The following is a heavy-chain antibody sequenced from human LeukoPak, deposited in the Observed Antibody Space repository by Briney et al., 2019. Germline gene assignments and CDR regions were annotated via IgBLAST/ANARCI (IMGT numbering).Heavy chain of an antibody. CDR1: GFTFSLYS. Sequence: GGSLRLSCAASGFTFSLYSMNWVRQAPGKGLEWVSYISSSGNTIYYADSVKDRFSVSRDTAKNSLFLQMNSLRAEDTAVYYCARTTGLLGTDAFDIWDQGTMVTVSS. J-gene: IGHJ3*02. CDR2: ISSSGNTI. CDR3: ARTTGLLGTDAFDI. V-gene: IGHV3-48*01. D-gene: IGHD2-15*01.